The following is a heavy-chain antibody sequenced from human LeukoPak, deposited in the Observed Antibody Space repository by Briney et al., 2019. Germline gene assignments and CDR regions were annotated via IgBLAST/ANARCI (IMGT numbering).Heavy chain of an antibody. Sequence: GGSLRLSCAASGFTFSNYVMQWVRQAPGKGLEWVSYISSSSSTIYYADSVKGRFTISRDNAKNSLYLQMNSLRAEDTAVYYCARGSGYSGSWGQGTLVTVSS. D-gene: IGHD5-12*01. CDR2: ISSSSSTI. V-gene: IGHV3-48*01. CDR3: ARGSGYSGS. CDR1: GFTFSNYV. J-gene: IGHJ5*02.